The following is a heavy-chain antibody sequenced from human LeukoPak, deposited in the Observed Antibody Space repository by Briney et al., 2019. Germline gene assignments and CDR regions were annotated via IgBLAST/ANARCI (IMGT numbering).Heavy chain of an antibody. D-gene: IGHD3-10*01. CDR3: ARDVSGSDDYYGSGSHFDY. Sequence: GASVKVSCKASGYTFTSYYMHWVRQAPGQGLEWMGIINPSGGSTSYAQKFQGRVTMTRDMSTSTVYMELSSLRSEDTAVYYCARDVSGSDDYYGSGSHFDYWGREPWSPSPQ. CDR1: GYTFTSYY. V-gene: IGHV1-46*01. CDR2: INPSGGST. J-gene: IGHJ4*02.